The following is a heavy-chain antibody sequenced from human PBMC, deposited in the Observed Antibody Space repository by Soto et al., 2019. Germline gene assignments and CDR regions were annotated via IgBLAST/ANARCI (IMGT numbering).Heavy chain of an antibody. Sequence: SETLSLTCTVSGGSISSGGYYWSWIRQHPGKGLGWIGYIYYSGSTYYNPSLKSRVTISVDTSKNQFSLKLSSVTAADTAVYYCARFGVVVVSDAFDIWGQGTMVTVSS. CDR1: GGSISSGGYY. J-gene: IGHJ3*02. V-gene: IGHV4-31*03. CDR2: IYYSGST. CDR3: ARFGVVVVSDAFDI. D-gene: IGHD3-22*01.